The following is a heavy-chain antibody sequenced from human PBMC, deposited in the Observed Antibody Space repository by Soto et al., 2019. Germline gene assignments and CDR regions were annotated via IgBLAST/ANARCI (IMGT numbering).Heavy chain of an antibody. CDR1: GFTFDDYG. Sequence: PGGSLRLSCAASGFTFDDYGMSWVRQAPGKGLEWVSGINWNGGSTGYADSVKGRFTISRDNAKNSLYLQMNSLRAEDTALYYCARVRDDKTYYYDSSGYSQLVLGDYWGQGTLVTSPQ. V-gene: IGHV3-20*04. J-gene: IGHJ4*02. CDR3: ARVRDDKTYYYDSSGYSQLVLGDY. D-gene: IGHD3-22*01. CDR2: INWNGGST.